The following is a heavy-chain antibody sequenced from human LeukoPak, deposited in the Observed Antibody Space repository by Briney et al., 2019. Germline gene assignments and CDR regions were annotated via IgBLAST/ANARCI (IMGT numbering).Heavy chain of an antibody. CDR1: GHTFTSYD. J-gene: IGHJ4*02. Sequence: ASVKVSCKASGHTFTSYDINWVRQATGQGLEWMGWMNPNSGNTGYTQKFQGRVTMTRNTSISTAYMELSSLRSEDTAVYYCARGSPHYYDSSGDINFDYWGQGTLVTVSS. CDR2: MNPNSGNT. V-gene: IGHV1-8*01. D-gene: IGHD3-22*01. CDR3: ARGSPHYYDSSGDINFDY.